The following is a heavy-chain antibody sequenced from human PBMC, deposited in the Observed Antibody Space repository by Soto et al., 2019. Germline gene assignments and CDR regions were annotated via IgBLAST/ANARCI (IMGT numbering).Heavy chain of an antibody. V-gene: IGHV4-59*01. CDR2: LYNTGST. Sequence: SETLSLTCTVSGASISRYYWSWIRQSPGKGLEWIGYLYNTGSTIYTPSLRSRVTISVDTSKNQFSLKMNSVTAADTAVYYCARDLWGYCGTDCYPLDVWGQGTTVTVSS. CDR1: GASISRYY. J-gene: IGHJ6*02. CDR3: ARDLWGYCGTDCYPLDV. D-gene: IGHD2-21*02.